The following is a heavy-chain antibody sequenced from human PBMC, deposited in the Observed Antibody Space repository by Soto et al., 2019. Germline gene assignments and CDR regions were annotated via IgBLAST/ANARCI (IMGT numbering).Heavy chain of an antibody. J-gene: IGHJ4*02. CDR2: IYYSGIT. CDR1: GGSISTGGYY. V-gene: IGHV4-31*03. D-gene: IGHD1-1*01. CDR3: AANWNDGYYDY. Sequence: VQLQESGPGLVMPSQTLSLTCTVSGGSISTGGYYWTWIRQHPGKGLECIGYIYYSGITYYSPSLKSRVTISVDTSKNQFSLILNSVTAADTAVYYCAANWNDGYYDYWGQGTLVTVSS.